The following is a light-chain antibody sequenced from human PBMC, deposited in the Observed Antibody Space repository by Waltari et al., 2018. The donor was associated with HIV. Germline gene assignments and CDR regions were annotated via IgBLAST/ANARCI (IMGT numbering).Light chain of an antibody. CDR3: QQYNNWPRT. CDR1: QSVNSN. J-gene: IGKJ1*01. V-gene: IGKV3D-15*01. CDR2: SAS. Sequence: RVLTQSPLTLSLSPGEGATLSCRASQSVNSNLAWYQQKPGQAPRLLIYSASNRATGIPARFSGSGSGTEFTLTISSLQPEDFAVYYCQQYNNWPRTFGQGTKVEIK.